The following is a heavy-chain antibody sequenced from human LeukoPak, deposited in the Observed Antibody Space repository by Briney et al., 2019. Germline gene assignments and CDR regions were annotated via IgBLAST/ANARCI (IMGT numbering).Heavy chain of an antibody. V-gene: IGHV3-23*01. J-gene: IGHJ5*02. Sequence: GGSLRLSCTASGFTFSSYDMSWVRQPPGKGLEWVSAISGSGGGTYYADSVKGRFTISRDNSKNTLYLQMNSLRAGDTAVYYCARESLRWFGNLAYDCFDLWGQGTLVTVSS. CDR1: GFTFSSYD. CDR3: ARESLRWFGNLAYDCFDL. D-gene: IGHD3-10*01. CDR2: ISGSGGGT.